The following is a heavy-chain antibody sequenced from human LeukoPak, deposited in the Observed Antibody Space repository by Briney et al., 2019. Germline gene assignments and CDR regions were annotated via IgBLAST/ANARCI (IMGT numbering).Heavy chain of an antibody. CDR2: MNPNSGNT. CDR1: GYTVTSYD. CDR3: ARVKTIFGVGPYGY. J-gene: IGHJ4*02. D-gene: IGHD3-3*01. V-gene: IGHV1-8*01. Sequence: GASVKVSCKASGYTVTSYDINWVRQATGQGLEWMGWMNPNSGNTGYAQKFQGRVTMTRNTSISTAYMELSSLRSEDTAVYYCARVKTIFGVGPYGYWGQGTLVTVSS.